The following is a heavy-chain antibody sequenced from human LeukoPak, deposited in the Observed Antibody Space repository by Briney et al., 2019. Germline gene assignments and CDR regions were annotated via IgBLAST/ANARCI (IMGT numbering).Heavy chain of an antibody. CDR2: INPSGGST. J-gene: IGHJ4*02. Sequence: ASVKVSCKASGYTFTGYYMHWVRQAPGQGLEWMGIINPSGGSTSYAQKFQGRVTMTRDTSTSTVYMELSSLRSEDTAVYYCARASQVGATMYYFDYWGQGTLVTVSS. D-gene: IGHD1-26*01. V-gene: IGHV1-46*01. CDR1: GYTFTGYY. CDR3: ARASQVGATMYYFDY.